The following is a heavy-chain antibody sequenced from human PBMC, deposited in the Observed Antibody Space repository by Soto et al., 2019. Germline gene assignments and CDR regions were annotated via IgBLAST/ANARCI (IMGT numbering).Heavy chain of an antibody. Sequence: GGSLRLSCAASGFTFSSYAMSWVRQAPGKGLEWVSAISGSGGSTYYADSVKGRFTISRDNSKNTLYLQMNSLRAEDTAVYYCAKVMMDGYSYGHFDYWGQGTLVTVSS. V-gene: IGHV3-23*01. J-gene: IGHJ4*02. CDR1: GFTFSSYA. D-gene: IGHD5-18*01. CDR2: ISGSGGST. CDR3: AKVMMDGYSYGHFDY.